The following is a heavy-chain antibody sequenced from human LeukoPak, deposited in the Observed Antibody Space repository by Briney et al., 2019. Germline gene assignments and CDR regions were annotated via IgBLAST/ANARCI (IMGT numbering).Heavy chain of an antibody. J-gene: IGHJ3*02. CDR1: GGSISSHY. CDR3: ARDRRTYSSSWTDAFDI. Sequence: SETLSLTCTVSGGSISSHYWSWIRQPAGKGLEWIGRIYTSGSTNYNPSLKSRVTMSVDTSKNQFSLKLSSVTAADTAVYYCARDRRTYSSSWTDAFDIWGQGTMVTVSS. V-gene: IGHV4-4*07. D-gene: IGHD6-13*01. CDR2: IYTSGST.